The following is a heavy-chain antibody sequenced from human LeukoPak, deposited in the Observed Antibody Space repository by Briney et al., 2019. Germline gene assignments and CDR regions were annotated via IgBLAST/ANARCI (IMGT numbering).Heavy chain of an antibody. V-gene: IGHV3-23*01. J-gene: IGHJ4*02. CDR2: ISGSSGRT. D-gene: IGHD3-9*01. CDR3: AKDRFYDILTGYPDY. Sequence: GGSLRLSCAASGFTLSSFGMSWVRQAPGKGLEWVSAISGSSGRTYYADAVKGRFTGSRDISKNTVSLQMNRLRADDTAMYHCAKDRFYDILTGYPDYWGEGTLVTVSS. CDR1: GFTLSSFG.